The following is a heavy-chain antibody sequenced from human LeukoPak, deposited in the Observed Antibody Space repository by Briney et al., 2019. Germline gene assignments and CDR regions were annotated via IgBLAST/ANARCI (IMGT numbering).Heavy chain of an antibody. D-gene: IGHD2-21*02. CDR2: IIPILNTE. J-gene: IGHJ4*02. CDR3: AIRSDGAYWGGDCFYLDY. V-gene: IGHV1-69*04. CDR1: GGTFSSFA. Sequence: GSSVKVSCKTSGGTFSSFALSWVRLAPGQGLEWMGRIIPILNTEEYAQRFQGRVTITADTSTSTVYMELSSLKSEDTAIYYCAIRSDGAYWGGDCFYLDYWGQGTLVTVSS.